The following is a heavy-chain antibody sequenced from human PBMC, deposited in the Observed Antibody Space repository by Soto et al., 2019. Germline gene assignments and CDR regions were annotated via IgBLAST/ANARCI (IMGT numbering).Heavy chain of an antibody. CDR1: GFTFSSYA. CDR2: ISYDGSNK. V-gene: IGHV3-30-3*01. J-gene: IGHJ2*01. CDR3: ARGGTGTFWYFDL. Sequence: QVQLVESGGGVVQPGRSLRLSCAASGFTFSSYAVHWVRQAPGKGLEWVAVISYDGSNKYYADSVKGRFTISRDISKNTLSLQMNSLRAEDTAVYYCARGGTGTFWYFDLWGRGTLVTVSS.